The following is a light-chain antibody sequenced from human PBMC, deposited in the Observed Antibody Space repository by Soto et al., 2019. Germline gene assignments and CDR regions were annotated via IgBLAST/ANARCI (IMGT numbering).Light chain of an antibody. CDR1: SSDVGGFDY. CDR3: SSYSSTRLPDV. CDR2: DVS. Sequence: QSVLTQPASVSGSLGRSITISCTGSSSDVGGFDYVSWFQQYPGKAPKLIIYDVSYRPSGLSDRFSGSKSGNTASLTISGLQADDEADYYCSSYSSTRLPDVFGTGTKVTVL. J-gene: IGLJ1*01. V-gene: IGLV2-14*01.